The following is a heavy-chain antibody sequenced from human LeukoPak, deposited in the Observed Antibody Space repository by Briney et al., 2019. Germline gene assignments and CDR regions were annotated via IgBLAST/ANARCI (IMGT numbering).Heavy chain of an antibody. CDR1: GYTFTSYG. CDR2: ISAYNGNT. V-gene: IGHV1-18*01. CDR3: AREGRYYDILTGYYLPFDY. Sequence: ASVKVSCKASGYTFTSYGISGVRQAPGQGLEGMGWISAYNGNTNYAQKLQGRVTMTTDTSTSTAYMELRSLRSDDTAVYYCAREGRYYDILTGYYLPFDYWGQGTLVTVSS. D-gene: IGHD3-9*01. J-gene: IGHJ4*02.